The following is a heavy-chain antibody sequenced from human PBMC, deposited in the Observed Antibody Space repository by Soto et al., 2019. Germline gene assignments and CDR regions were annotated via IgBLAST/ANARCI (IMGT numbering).Heavy chain of an antibody. J-gene: IGHJ5*02. CDR1: GGFISNGGYY. CDR3: ARDGGLQQPLLGVS. D-gene: IGHD2-21*02. V-gene: IGHV4-31*03. Sequence: QVQLQESGPGLVKPSQTLSLTCTVSGGFISNGGYYWSWIRQHPGKGLEWIGYIYYSGSTYYNPSLKSRVTISVDTSKNQFSLKLSSVTAADTAVYYCARDGGLQQPLLGVSWGQGTLVTVSS. CDR2: IYYSGST.